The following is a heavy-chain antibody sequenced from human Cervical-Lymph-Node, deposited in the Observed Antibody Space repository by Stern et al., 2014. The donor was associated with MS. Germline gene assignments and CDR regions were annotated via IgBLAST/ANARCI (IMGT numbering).Heavy chain of an antibody. Sequence: QMQLVQSGAAVREPGNSVKVSCKTSGFTLTNHYIHWVRQAPGQGLEWMGIISPTTGTTTHAQKFQGRVTMTRATATSTVYMDLSSLRSEDTAVYFCARDIAAAATGFDYWGQGTLLTVSS. CDR2: ISPTTGTT. CDR1: GFTLTNHY. J-gene: IGHJ4*02. D-gene: IGHD6-13*01. CDR3: ARDIAAAATGFDY. V-gene: IGHV1-46*01.